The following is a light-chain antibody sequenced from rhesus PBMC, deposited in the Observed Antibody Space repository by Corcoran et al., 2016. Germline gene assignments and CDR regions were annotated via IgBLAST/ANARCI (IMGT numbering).Light chain of an antibody. V-gene: IGKV1-74*01. J-gene: IGKJ4*01. Sequence: DIQMTQSSSSLSASVGDTVTISCRASQDISRYLNWFQQKPGKAPKLLIYKASPLPSGVPSRFSGSGSGTDYTVTISSLQSEDVATYYCQHNYGTPPTFGGGTKVEIK. CDR3: QHNYGTPPT. CDR1: QDISRY. CDR2: KAS.